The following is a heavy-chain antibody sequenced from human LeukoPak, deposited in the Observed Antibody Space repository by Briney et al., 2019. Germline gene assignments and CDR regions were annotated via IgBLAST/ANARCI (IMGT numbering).Heavy chain of an antibody. Sequence: SETLSLTCPVPGGSISSYYWSWIRQPPGKGLEWIGYIYYSGSTNYNPSLKSRVTISVDTSKNQFSLKLSSVTAADTAVYYCAGGTAGYYDSSGYRVDYWGQGTLVTVSS. D-gene: IGHD3-22*01. J-gene: IGHJ4*02. CDR1: GGSISSYY. CDR2: IYYSGST. CDR3: AGGTAGYYDSSGYRVDY. V-gene: IGHV4-59*01.